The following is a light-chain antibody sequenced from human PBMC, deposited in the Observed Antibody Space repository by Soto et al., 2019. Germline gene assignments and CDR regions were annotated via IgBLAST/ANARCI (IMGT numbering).Light chain of an antibody. Sequence: DIQMTQSPSTLSASVGDRVTITCRASQSISSWLAWYQQKPGKAPKLLIHEASRLESGVPSRFSGSESGTEFTLTISGLHPEDFATYYCQQYTNFPLTFGGGPRVEIK. CDR1: QSISSW. V-gene: IGKV1-5*01. J-gene: IGKJ4*01. CDR2: EAS. CDR3: QQYTNFPLT.